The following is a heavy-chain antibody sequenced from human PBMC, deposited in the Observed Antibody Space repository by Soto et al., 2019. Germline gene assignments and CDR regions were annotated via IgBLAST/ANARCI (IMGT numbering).Heavy chain of an antibody. D-gene: IGHD2-8*01. J-gene: IGHJ5*02. CDR1: GYSFTSYW. CDR2: IYPGDSDT. V-gene: IGHV5-51*01. CDR3: ARGYCTTNICDPWFDP. Sequence: GESLKISCTGVGYSFTSYWIGWVRQMPGKGLEWMGIIYPGDSDTRYSPSFQGQVTISADKSISTVYLQWSSLKASDTAMYYCARGYCTTNICDPWFDPWGQGTLVTVSS.